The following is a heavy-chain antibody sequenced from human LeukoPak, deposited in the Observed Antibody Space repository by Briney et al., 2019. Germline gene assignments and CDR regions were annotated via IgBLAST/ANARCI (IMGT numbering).Heavy chain of an antibody. Sequence: ASVKVSCKASGYTFTGYYMHWMRQAPGQGLEWMGWINPNSGGTNYAQKFQGRVTMTRDTSISTAYMELSRLRSDDTAVYYCARDSLYYDSSGYYYAWGQGTLVTVSS. V-gene: IGHV1-2*02. J-gene: IGHJ5*02. D-gene: IGHD3-22*01. CDR3: ARDSLYYDSSGYYYA. CDR1: GYTFTGYY. CDR2: INPNSGGT.